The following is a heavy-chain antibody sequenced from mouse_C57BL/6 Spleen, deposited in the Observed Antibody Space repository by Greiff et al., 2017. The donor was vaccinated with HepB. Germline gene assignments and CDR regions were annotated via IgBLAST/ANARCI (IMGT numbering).Heavy chain of an antibody. V-gene: IGHV1-39*01. D-gene: IGHD1-1*01. CDR3: ARTDYYGSSYVDWYFDV. Sequence: LVESGPELVKPGASVKISCKASGYSFTDYNMNWVKQSNGKSLEWIGVINPNYGTTSYNQKFKGKATLTVDQSSSTAYMQLNSLTSEDSAVYYCARTDYYGSSYVDWYFDVWGTGTTVTVSS. J-gene: IGHJ1*03. CDR2: INPNYGTT. CDR1: GYSFTDYN.